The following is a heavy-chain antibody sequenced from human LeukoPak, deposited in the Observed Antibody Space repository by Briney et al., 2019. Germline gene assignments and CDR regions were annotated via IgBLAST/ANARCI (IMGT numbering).Heavy chain of an antibody. CDR2: IYPGDSDT. CDR3: ARQDCSGGSCYSEIMSWFDP. D-gene: IGHD2-15*01. Sequence: GESLKISCKGSGYSFTNYWIGWVRQMPGKGLEWMGIIYPGDSDTRYSPSFQGQVTISADKSISTAYLQWSSLKASDTAMYYCARQDCSGGSCYSEIMSWFDPWGQGTLVTVSS. CDR1: GYSFTNYW. V-gene: IGHV5-51*01. J-gene: IGHJ5*02.